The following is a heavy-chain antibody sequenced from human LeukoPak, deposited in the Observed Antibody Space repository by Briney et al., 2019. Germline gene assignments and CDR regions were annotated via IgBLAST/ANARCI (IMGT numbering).Heavy chain of an antibody. CDR2: ISWNSGSI. Sequence: GRSLRLSCAASGFTFDDYAMHWVRQAPGKGLEWVSGISWNSGSIGYADSVKGRFTISRDNAMNSLYLQMNSLRAEDTALYYCAKAPSYYYDSSGNFDYWGQGTLVTVSS. V-gene: IGHV3-9*01. CDR1: GFTFDDYA. J-gene: IGHJ4*02. D-gene: IGHD3-22*01. CDR3: AKAPSYYYDSSGNFDY.